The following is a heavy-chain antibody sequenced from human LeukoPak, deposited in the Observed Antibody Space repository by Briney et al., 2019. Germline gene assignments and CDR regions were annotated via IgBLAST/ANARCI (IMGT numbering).Heavy chain of an antibody. CDR1: GGSFSGYY. V-gene: IGHV4-34*01. J-gene: IGHJ6*04. Sequence: PSETLSLTCAVYGGSFSGYYWSWIRQPPGKGLEWIGEINHSGSTNYNLSLKSRVTISVDTSKNQFSLKLSSVTAADTAVYYCARVLLKPYYYYGMDVWGKGTTVTVSS. CDR3: ARVLLKPYYYYGMDV. CDR2: INHSGST.